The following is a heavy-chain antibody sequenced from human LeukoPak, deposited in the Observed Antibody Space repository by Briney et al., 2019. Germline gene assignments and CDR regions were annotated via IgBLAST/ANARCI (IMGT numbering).Heavy chain of an antibody. CDR1: GYTFTSYD. CDR2: MNPNSGNT. CDR3: ARDRMADYYDSSGYYY. Sequence: ASVKVSCKASGYTFTSYDINWVRQATGQGLEWMGWMNPNSGNTGYAQKFQGRVTMTKNISISTAYMELRSLRSDDTAVYYCARDRMADYYDSSGYYYWGQGTLVTVSS. D-gene: IGHD3-22*01. V-gene: IGHV1-8*01. J-gene: IGHJ4*02.